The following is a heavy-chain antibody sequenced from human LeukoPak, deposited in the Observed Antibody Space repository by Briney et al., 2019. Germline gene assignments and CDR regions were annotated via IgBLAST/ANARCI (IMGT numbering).Heavy chain of an antibody. CDR2: AYDDGSNQ. CDR3: ATGSGYYYDL. D-gene: IGHD3-22*01. V-gene: IGHV3-33*01. CDR1: GFTFGSYG. J-gene: IGHJ4*02. Sequence: GGSLRLSCVASGFTFGSYGMHWVRQAPGKGLEWVAVAYDDGSNQYYADSVKGRFTISKDNSKNTLYLQMNSLRAEDTAVYYCATGSGYYYDLWGQGTLVTVSS.